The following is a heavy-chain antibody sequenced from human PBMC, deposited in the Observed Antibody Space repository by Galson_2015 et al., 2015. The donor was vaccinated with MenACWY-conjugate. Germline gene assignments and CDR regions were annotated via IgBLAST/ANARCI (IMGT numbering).Heavy chain of an antibody. CDR1: GYSFVSYW. D-gene: IGHD6-6*01. CDR2: IYPGDSDS. V-gene: IGHV5-51*03. Sequence: QSGAEVKKPGESLKISCKTSGYSFVSYWIVWVRQLPGKGLELMGTIYPGDSDSRYSPPFQGQVTFSADQSINTAYLQWTSLKSSDSAIYFCARRSARSHFDHWGQGTLVPVSS. CDR3: ARRSARSHFDH. J-gene: IGHJ4*02.